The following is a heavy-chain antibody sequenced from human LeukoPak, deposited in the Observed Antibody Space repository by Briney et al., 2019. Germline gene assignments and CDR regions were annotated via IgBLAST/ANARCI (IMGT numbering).Heavy chain of an antibody. V-gene: IGHV1-69*04. D-gene: IGHD3-22*01. J-gene: IGHJ4*02. CDR2: IIPILGIA. CDR1: GGTFSSYA. Sequence: SVKVSCKASGGTFSSYAISWVRQAPGQGLEWMGRIIPILGIANYAQKFQGRVTITADKSTSTAYMELSSLRSEDTAVYYCAGGNYYDSSEFDYWGQGTLVTVSS. CDR3: AGGNYYDSSEFDY.